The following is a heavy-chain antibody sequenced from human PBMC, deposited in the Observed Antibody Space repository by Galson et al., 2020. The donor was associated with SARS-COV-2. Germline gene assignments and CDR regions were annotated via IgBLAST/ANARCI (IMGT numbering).Heavy chain of an antibody. D-gene: IGHD6-6*01. V-gene: IGHV3-13*01. CDR2: IGTAGDT. J-gene: IGHJ6*03. CDR1: GFTFSSYD. Sequence: GGSLRLSCAASGFTFSSYDMHWVRQATGKGLEWVSAIGTAGDTYYPRSVKGRFTISRENAKNSLYLQMNSLRAGDTAVYYCARGLSARHGDYYYYYMDVWGKGTTVTVSS. CDR3: ARGLSARHGDYYYYYMDV.